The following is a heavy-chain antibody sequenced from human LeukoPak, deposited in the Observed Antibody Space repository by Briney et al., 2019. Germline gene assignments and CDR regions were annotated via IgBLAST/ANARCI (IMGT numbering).Heavy chain of an antibody. Sequence: PGGSLRLSCAASGFTVSSNCMSWVRQASGKGLEWVSFIYSGGSTYYEDSVKGRFTIARDNSKNTLYLQMNSLRAEDTAVYYCARRAGDYSHPYDYWGQGTLVTVSS. V-gene: IGHV3-53*01. J-gene: IGHJ4*02. CDR3: ARRAGDYSHPYDY. D-gene: IGHD3-22*01. CDR2: IYSGGST. CDR1: GFTVSSNC.